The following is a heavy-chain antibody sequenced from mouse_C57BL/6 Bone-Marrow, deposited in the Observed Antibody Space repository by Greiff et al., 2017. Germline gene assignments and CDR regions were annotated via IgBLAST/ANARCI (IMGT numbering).Heavy chain of an antibody. J-gene: IGHJ3*01. CDR3: ARDGYYAWFAY. CDR1: GYTFTNYW. Sequence: VQLVESGAELVRPGTSVKMSCKASGYTFTNYWIGWAKQRPGHGLEWIGDIYPGGGYTNYNEKFKGKATLTADKSSSTAYMQFSSLTSEDSAIYYCARDGYYAWFAYWGQGTLVTVSA. D-gene: IGHD2-3*01. V-gene: IGHV1-63*01. CDR2: IYPGGGYT.